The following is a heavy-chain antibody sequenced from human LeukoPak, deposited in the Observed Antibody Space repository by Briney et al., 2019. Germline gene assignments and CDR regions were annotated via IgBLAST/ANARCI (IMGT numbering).Heavy chain of an antibody. CDR1: GFTFSSYG. CDR2: IWYDGSNK. Sequence: GGSLRLTCAASGFTFSSYGMHRVRQAPGKGLEWVAVIWYDGSNKYYADSVKGRFTISRDNSKNTLYLQMNSLRAEDTAVYYCARADSTLLYFDYWGQGTLVTVSS. D-gene: IGHD3-22*01. CDR3: ARADSTLLYFDY. J-gene: IGHJ4*02. V-gene: IGHV3-33*01.